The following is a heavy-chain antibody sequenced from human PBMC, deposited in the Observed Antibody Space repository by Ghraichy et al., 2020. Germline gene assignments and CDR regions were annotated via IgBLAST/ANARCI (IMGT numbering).Heavy chain of an antibody. D-gene: IGHD1-1*01. V-gene: IGHV3-74*01. CDR2: INSDGSST. CDR3: ARDQPGQHYYMDV. J-gene: IGHJ6*03. CDR1: GFTFSSQG. Sequence: GGSLRLSCVVTGFTFSSQGMHWVRQAPGKGLVWVSRINSDGSSTSYADSVKGRFTISRDNAKNTLYLQMNSLRVEDTAVYYCARDQPGQHYYMDVWGKGTTVTVSS.